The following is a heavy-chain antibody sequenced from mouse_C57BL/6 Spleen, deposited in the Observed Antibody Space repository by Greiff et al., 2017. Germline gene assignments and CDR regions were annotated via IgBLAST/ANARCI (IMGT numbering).Heavy chain of an antibody. V-gene: IGHV1-37*01. CDR2: INPYNGDT. D-gene: IGHD2-5*01. J-gene: IGHJ2*01. Sequence: EVQGVESGPELVKPGASVKISCKASGYSFTGYFMNWVKQSHGKSLEWIGRINPYNGDTFYNQKFKGKATLTVDKSSSTAHMELLSLTSEDFAVYYCARGDYSNSGVYYFDYWGQGTTLTVSS. CDR1: GYSFTGYF. CDR3: ARGDYSNSGVYYFDY.